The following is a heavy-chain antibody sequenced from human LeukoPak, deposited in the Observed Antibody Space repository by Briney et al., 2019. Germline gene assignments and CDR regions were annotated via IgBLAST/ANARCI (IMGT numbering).Heavy chain of an antibody. D-gene: IGHD3-22*01. CDR3: VTSDYYDSSGYYTAEYFQH. V-gene: IGHV3-23*01. Sequence: GGTLRLSCAASGFTFSSYAMSWVRQAPGKGLEWVSAISGSDGGTYYADSVKGRFTISRDNSKNTLYLQMNSLRAEDTAVYYCVTSDYYDSSGYYTAEYFQHWGQGTLVTVSS. J-gene: IGHJ1*01. CDR1: GFTFSSYA. CDR2: ISGSDGGT.